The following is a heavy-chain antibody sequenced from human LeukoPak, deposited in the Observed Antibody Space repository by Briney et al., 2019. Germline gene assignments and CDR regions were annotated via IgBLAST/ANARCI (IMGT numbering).Heavy chain of an antibody. CDR3: AILSSGGSSSFDY. D-gene: IGHD2-15*01. J-gene: IGHJ4*02. CDR1: GFTVSSNY. CDR2: IYSGGST. V-gene: IGHV3-66*01. Sequence: GGSLRLSCAASGFTVSSNYMSWVRQAPGKGLEWVSLIYSGGSTYYADSVKGRFTISRDNSKNTLYLQMNSLRAEDTAVYYCAILSSGGSSSFDYWGQGTLVTVSS.